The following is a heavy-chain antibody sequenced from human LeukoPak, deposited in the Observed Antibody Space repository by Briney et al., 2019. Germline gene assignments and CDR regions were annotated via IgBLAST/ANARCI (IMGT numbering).Heavy chain of an antibody. V-gene: IGHV1-69*13. CDR3: ARPYSSGRAYYYYYMDV. Sequence: ASVKVSCKASGGTFSSYAISWVRQAPGQGLERVGGIIPIFGTANYAQKFQGRVTITADESTSTAYMELSSLRSEDTAVYYCARPYSSGRAYYYYYMDVWGKGTTVTVSS. J-gene: IGHJ6*03. CDR2: IIPIFGTA. CDR1: GGTFSSYA. D-gene: IGHD6-19*01.